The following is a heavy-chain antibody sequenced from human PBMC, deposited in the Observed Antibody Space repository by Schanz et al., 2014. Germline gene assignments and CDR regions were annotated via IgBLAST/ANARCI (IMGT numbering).Heavy chain of an antibody. CDR2: LSEGGGGT. Sequence: EVQLLESGGGLVQPGGSLRLSCAASGFTFSGYSMNWVRQAPGKGLEWVSALSEGGGGTHYADSVRGRFTISSDSSKNTLYLQMSSLRADDTAVYYCAKAADWPVTRFDPWGQGTLVTVSS. J-gene: IGHJ5*02. D-gene: IGHD3-9*01. CDR3: AKAADWPVTRFDP. V-gene: IGHV3-23*01. CDR1: GFTFSGYS.